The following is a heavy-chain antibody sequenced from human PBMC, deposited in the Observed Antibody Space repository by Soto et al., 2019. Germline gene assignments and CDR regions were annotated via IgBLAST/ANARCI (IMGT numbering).Heavy chain of an antibody. D-gene: IGHD3-10*02. J-gene: IGHJ4*02. V-gene: IGHV3-11*01. CDR2: ISSSSNTK. CDR1: GFIFGDYY. CDR3: ARGHRMFSTTYVGYFDS. Sequence: PGGSLSLTCAASGFIFGDYYINWIRQGPWKGLEWISYISSSSNTKYYADSVKRRFAISRDNAKNSLFLQMNNLRVEDTAVYFWARGHRMFSTTYVGYFDSWGLGTLVTVSS.